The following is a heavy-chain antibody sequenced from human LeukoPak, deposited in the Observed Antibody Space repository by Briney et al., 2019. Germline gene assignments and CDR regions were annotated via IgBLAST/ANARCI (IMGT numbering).Heavy chain of an antibody. V-gene: IGHV3-74*01. CDR3: AKVSSVRQRPGSYDY. Sequence: GGSLRLSCAASGFTLSTYWMHWVRQGPGKGLVWVSRINSDGSSTSYADSVKGRFTISRDNAKNTVYLQMNSLRAEDTAVYYCAKVSSVRQRPGSYDYWGQGTLVTVSS. CDR2: INSDGSST. J-gene: IGHJ4*02. CDR1: GFTLSTYW. D-gene: IGHD1-14*01.